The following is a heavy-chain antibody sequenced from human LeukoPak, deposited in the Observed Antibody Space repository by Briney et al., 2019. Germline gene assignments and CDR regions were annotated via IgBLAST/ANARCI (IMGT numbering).Heavy chain of an antibody. CDR2: LNVECDHI. CDR3: ARDFVVGSGGSRYRGWFDP. Sequence: GGSLRLSRAVSGFILCDFGMHWVRRAPGQGLEWVCLLNVECDHIYYGNSVRGRFTISRDNAKNSLYLQMNSLRAEDTAVYYCARDFVVGSGGSRYRGWFDPWGQGTLVTVSS. D-gene: IGHD2-15*01. J-gene: IGHJ5*02. CDR1: GFILCDFG. V-gene: IGHV3-20*04.